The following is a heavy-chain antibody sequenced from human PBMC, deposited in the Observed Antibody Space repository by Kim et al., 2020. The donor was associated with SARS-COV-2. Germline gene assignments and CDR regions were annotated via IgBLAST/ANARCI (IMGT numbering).Heavy chain of an antibody. V-gene: IGHV3-30*03. CDR2: ISYDGSDK. J-gene: IGHJ4*02. CDR3: VSSRRSGSGPVLDY. CDR1: GFTFSSYG. D-gene: IGHD2-2*01. Sequence: GGSLRLSCAASGFTFSSYGMHWVRQAPGKGLEWVAVISYDGSDKYYADSVKGRFTISRDNSKNTLYLQMNSLRVEDTAVYYCVSSRRSGSGPVLDYWGQGTLVTVSS.